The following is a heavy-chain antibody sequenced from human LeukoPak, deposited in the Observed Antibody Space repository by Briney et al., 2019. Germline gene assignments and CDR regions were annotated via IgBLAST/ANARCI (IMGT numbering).Heavy chain of an antibody. D-gene: IGHD3-22*01. CDR1: GFTFSSYA. V-gene: IGHV3-30-3*01. CDR3: ARDPFNYDSSGYYSY. CDR2: ISYDGSNK. J-gene: IGHJ4*02. Sequence: GGSLRLSCATSGFTFSSYAMHWVRQAPGKGLEWVAVISYDGSNKYYADSVKGRFTISRDNSKNTLYLQMNSLRAEDTAVYYCARDPFNYDSSGYYSYWGQGTLVTVSS.